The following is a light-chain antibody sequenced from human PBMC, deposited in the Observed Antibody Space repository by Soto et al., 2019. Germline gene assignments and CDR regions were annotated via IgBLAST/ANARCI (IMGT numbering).Light chain of an antibody. J-gene: IGLJ1*01. CDR1: ISDVGTYNY. Sequence: SALTQPASVSGSPGQSITLSCTGTISDVGTYNYVSWYQQHPGKAPKLMISQVSNRPSGVSNRFSGSKSGNTASLTISGLQAEDEADYYCSSYTISSTYVFGTGTKVTVL. CDR3: SSYTISSTYV. CDR2: QVS. V-gene: IGLV2-14*01.